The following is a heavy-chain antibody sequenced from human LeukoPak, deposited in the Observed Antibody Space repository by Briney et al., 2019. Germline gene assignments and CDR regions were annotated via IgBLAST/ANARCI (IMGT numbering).Heavy chain of an antibody. CDR2: IIPIFGTA. D-gene: IGHD5-18*01. CDR1: GGTFSSYA. J-gene: IGHJ4*02. Sequence: SVKVSCKASGGTFSSYAISWVRQAPGQGLEWMGGIIPIFGTANYAQKFQGRVTITADESTSTAYMELSSLRSEDTAVYYCARVPYSYGPPDYWGQGTLVTVSS. V-gene: IGHV1-69*13. CDR3: ARVPYSYGPPDY.